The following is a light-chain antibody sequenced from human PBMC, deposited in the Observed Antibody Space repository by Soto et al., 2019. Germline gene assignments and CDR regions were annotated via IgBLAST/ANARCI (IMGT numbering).Light chain of an antibody. CDR3: CSYAGTSTPYF. V-gene: IGLV2-23*02. Sequence: QSVLTQPASVSGSPGQSITISCTGTSSDVGSYNPVSWYQQHPGKAPKLMIYEVSKRPSGVSNRFSGSKSGNTASLTISGLQAEDEADYYCCSYAGTSTPYFFGTGTKVTVL. CDR1: SSDVGSYNP. CDR2: EVS. J-gene: IGLJ1*01.